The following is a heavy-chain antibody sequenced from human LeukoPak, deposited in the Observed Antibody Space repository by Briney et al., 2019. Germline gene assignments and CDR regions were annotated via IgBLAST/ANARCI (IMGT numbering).Heavy chain of an antibody. CDR3: ASQRRAHYDPKAFDI. D-gene: IGHD3-22*01. Sequence: ASVKVSCKASGYTFTTYGISWVRQAPGQGLEWMGWISAYNGNTNYAQKLQGRVTMTTDTSTSTAYMELRSLRSDDTAVYYCASQRRAHYDPKAFDIWGQGTMVTVSS. V-gene: IGHV1-18*01. CDR2: ISAYNGNT. J-gene: IGHJ3*02. CDR1: GYTFTTYG.